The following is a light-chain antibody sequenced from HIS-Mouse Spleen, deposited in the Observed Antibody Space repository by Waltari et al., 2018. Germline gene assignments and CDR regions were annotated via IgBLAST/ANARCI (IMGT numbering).Light chain of an antibody. J-gene: IGLJ1*01. Sequence: QSALTQPASVSGSPGQSSTTSCTGTSSDVGGYNYVPWYQQHPGKAPKLMIYEVSNRPSGVSNRFSGSKSGNTASLTISGLQAEDEADYYCSSYTSSSTFFGTGTKVTVL. V-gene: IGLV2-14*01. CDR3: SSYTSSSTF. CDR2: EVS. CDR1: SSDVGGYNY.